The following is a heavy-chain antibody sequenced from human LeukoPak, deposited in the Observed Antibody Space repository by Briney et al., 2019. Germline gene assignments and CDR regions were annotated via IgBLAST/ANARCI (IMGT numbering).Heavy chain of an antibody. CDR3: ARDPPGIAASGSYV. CDR1: GFTVSNNY. V-gene: IGHV3-66*01. J-gene: IGHJ4*02. CDR2: IYSGGST. Sequence: GGSLRLSCAASGFTVSNNYMSWVRQAPGKGLEWVSLIYSGGSTNYADSVKGRFTISRDNSKNTLYLQVNSLRVEDTAVYYCARDPPGIAASGSYVWGQGALVTVSS. D-gene: IGHD6-13*01.